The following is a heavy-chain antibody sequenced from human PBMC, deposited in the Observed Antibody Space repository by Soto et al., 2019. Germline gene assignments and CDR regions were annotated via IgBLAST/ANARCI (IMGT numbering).Heavy chain of an antibody. CDR1: GGSFSGYY. CDR2: INHSGST. D-gene: IGHD5-12*01. V-gene: IGHV4-34*01. Sequence: SETLSLTCAVYGGSFSGYYWTWIRQPPGTGLEWIGEINHSGSTNYNPSLKSRVTMSVDTSKNQFSLRLISVTAADTAIYFCAREGNLGRWLQPLDFWGQGTLVTVSS. CDR3: AREGNLGRWLQPLDF. J-gene: IGHJ4*02.